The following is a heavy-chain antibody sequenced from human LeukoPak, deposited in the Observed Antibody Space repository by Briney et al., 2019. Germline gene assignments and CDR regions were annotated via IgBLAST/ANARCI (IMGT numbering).Heavy chain of an antibody. CDR3: ARVGGMVRGAPSLY. V-gene: IGHV3-48*03. D-gene: IGHD3-10*01. J-gene: IGHJ4*02. Sequence: GGSLRLSCAASGFTFSSYEMNWVRQAPGKGLEWVSYISSSGSTIYYADSVKGRFTISRDNAKNSLYLQMNSLRAEDTAVYYCARVGGMVRGAPSLYWGQGTLVTVSS. CDR1: GFTFSSYE. CDR2: ISSSGSTI.